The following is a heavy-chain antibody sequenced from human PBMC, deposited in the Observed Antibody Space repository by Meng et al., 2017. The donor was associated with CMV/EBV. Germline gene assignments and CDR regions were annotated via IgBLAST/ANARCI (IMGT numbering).Heavy chain of an antibody. V-gene: IGHV6-1*01. J-gene: IGHJ5*02. Sequence: SETLSLTCAISGDSVSSNSAAWNWIRQSPSRGLEWLGRTYYRSKWYNDYAVSEKSRITINPDTSKNQFSLQLNSVTPEDTAVYYCAREEISITIFGVVIMYWFDPWGQGTLVTVSS. CDR2: TYYRSKWYN. CDR1: GDSVSSNSAA. D-gene: IGHD3-3*01. CDR3: AREEISITIFGVVIMYWFDP.